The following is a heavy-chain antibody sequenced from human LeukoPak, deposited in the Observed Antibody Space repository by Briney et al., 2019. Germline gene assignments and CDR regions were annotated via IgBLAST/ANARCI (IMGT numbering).Heavy chain of an antibody. D-gene: IGHD1-20*01. Sequence: GGALRLSCVASGVAFSSYRMNWVHHAPGKGLEWVSPISSSSSYIYYADSVKGRFTISRDNAKNSLYLQMNSLRAEDTAVYYCAREVTGTSWFDPWGQGTLVTVSS. CDR1: GVAFSSYR. CDR3: AREVTGTSWFDP. V-gene: IGHV3-21*01. J-gene: IGHJ5*02. CDR2: ISSSSSYI.